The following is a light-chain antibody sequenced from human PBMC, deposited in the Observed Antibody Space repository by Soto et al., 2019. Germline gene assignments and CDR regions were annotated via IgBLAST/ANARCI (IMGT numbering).Light chain of an antibody. Sequence: QSVLTQPPSVSGAPGQRVSISCTGSSSNIGAGYPVHWYQQLPGTAPKLLTYGNNNRPSGVPDRVSGSKSGTSASLVITGLQAEDEADYYCQSYDSSLSGAVLGTGTKVNVL. J-gene: IGLJ1*01. V-gene: IGLV1-40*01. CDR2: GNN. CDR1: SSNIGAGYP. CDR3: QSYDSSLSGAV.